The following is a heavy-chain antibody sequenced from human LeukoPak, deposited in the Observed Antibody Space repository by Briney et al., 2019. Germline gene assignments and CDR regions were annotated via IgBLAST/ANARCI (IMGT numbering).Heavy chain of an antibody. Sequence: ASVKVSCKASGYTFTGYYMHWVRQAPGQGLEWMGWINPNSGGTNYAQKFQGRVTMTRDTSISTAYMELSRLRSDDTAVYYCARVPGYYYYYYYGMDVWGQGTTVTVSS. D-gene: IGHD3-9*01. V-gene: IGHV1-2*02. J-gene: IGHJ6*02. CDR3: ARVPGYYYYYYYGMDV. CDR2: INPNSGGT. CDR1: GYTFTGYY.